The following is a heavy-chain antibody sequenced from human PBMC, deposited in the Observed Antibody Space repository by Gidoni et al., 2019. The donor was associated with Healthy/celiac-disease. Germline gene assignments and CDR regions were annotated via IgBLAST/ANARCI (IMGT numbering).Heavy chain of an antibody. CDR1: GFTVSSNY. Sequence: EVPLVESGGGLVQPGGSLRLSCAASGFTVSSNYMSWVRQAPGKGLEWVSVIYSGGSTYYADSVKGRFTISRDNSKNTLYLQMNSLRAEDTAVYYCARSFAGYGMDVWGQGTTVTVSS. V-gene: IGHV3-66*02. J-gene: IGHJ6*02. CDR2: IYSGGST. CDR3: ARSFAGYGMDV.